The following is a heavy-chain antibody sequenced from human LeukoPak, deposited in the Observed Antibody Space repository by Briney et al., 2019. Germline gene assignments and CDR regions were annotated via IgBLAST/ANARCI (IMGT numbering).Heavy chain of an antibody. CDR1: GGSFSGYY. V-gene: IGHV4-34*01. J-gene: IGHJ3*02. CDR3: ARGRILRFLEWLPDAFDI. Sequence: SETLSLTCAVYGGSFSGYYWSWIRQPPGKGLEWIGEINYSGSTNYNPSLKSRVTLSVDTSKNQFSLKLSSVTAADTAVYYCARGRILRFLEWLPDAFDIWGQGTMVTVSS. CDR2: INYSGST. D-gene: IGHD3-3*01.